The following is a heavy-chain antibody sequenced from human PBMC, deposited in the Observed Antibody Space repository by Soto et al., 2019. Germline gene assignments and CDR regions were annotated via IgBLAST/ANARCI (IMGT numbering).Heavy chain of an antibody. Sequence: QITLNESGPTQVKPRQTLTLTCTFSGFSLTTSGVGVGWIRKSPGKAPEWLALIYWDDDRRYRPSLKSRLTITKDTSKNHVVLTMAALDPADTATYYCAHRVLRTVFGLVTTTAIYFDFWGQGTPVAVSS. CDR1: GFSLTTSGVG. D-gene: IGHD3-3*01. CDR3: AHRVLRTVFGLVTTTAIYFDF. CDR2: IYWDDDR. J-gene: IGHJ4*02. V-gene: IGHV2-5*02.